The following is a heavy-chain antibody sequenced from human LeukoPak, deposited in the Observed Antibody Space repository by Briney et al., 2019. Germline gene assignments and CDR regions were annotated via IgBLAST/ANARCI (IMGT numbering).Heavy chain of an antibody. D-gene: IGHD5-24*01. CDR1: GFTFSNYA. CDR2: ISGSGGST. Sequence: SGGSLRLSCAASGFTFSNYAMSWVRQAPGKGLEWVSGISGSGGSTYYADSVKGRFTISRDNSKNTLYLQMNSLRGEDTAVYYCAKDPKRGETATPFGMDVWGQGTTVTVSS. J-gene: IGHJ6*02. V-gene: IGHV3-23*01. CDR3: AKDPKRGETATPFGMDV.